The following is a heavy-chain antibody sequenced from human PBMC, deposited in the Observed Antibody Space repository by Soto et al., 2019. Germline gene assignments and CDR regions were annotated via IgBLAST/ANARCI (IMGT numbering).Heavy chain of an antibody. CDR3: ARDPYTAMAPNRFYY. CDR1: GYTFTSYY. J-gene: IGHJ4*02. V-gene: IGHV1-46*03. CDR2: INPSGGSS. Sequence: QVQLVQSGAEVKKPGASVKVSCKASGYTFTSYYLHWVRQAPGQGLEWMGIINPSGGSSSYAQKFQGRVTMTRDTSTSTVYMELSSLRSEDTAVYYCARDPYTAMAPNRFYYWGQGTLVTVSS. D-gene: IGHD5-18*01.